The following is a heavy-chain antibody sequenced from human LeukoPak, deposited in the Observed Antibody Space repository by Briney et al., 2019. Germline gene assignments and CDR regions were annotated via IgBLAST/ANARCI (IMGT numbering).Heavy chain of an antibody. Sequence: PGGSLRLSCAASRFTFSDYWMTWVRQAPGKGLEWVANIKQDGSEKDYVDSVKGRFTISRDNAKNSLYLQMDSLRVEDTAVYYCARKGGYSSGYYYWGQGTLVTVSS. CDR1: RFTFSDYW. CDR3: ARKGGYSSGYYY. J-gene: IGHJ4*02. CDR2: IKQDGSEK. V-gene: IGHV3-7*01. D-gene: IGHD3-22*01.